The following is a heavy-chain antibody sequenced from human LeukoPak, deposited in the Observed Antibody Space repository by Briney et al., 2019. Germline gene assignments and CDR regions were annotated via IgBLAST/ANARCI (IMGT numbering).Heavy chain of an antibody. D-gene: IGHD4-17*01. CDR1: GFTFSSYE. CDR3: ARLTTMTTTGGPFDY. CDR2: ITSSGNTI. J-gene: IGHJ4*02. V-gene: IGHV3-48*03. Sequence: GGSLRLSCAASGFTFSSYEMNWVRQAPGKGLEWVSYITSSGNTIYYADSVKGRFTISRDNAKNPLYLQMNSLRAEDTAVYYCARLTTMTTTGGPFDYWGQGTLVTVSS.